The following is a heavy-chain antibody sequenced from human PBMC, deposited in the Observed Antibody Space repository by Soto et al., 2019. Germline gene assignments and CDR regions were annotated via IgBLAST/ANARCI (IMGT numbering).Heavy chain of an antibody. CDR1: GGSSKNYY. Sequence: EALYVKCIDPGGSSKNYYWSWIRQSPGKGLEWMGYVYSTGSTHYNPSLKSRLTMSVDTSKSHFSLRLTSVTTADTATYYCARADRFCVSISSIHLWGQG. D-gene: IGHD2-21*01. CDR3: ARADRFCVSISSIHL. J-gene: IGHJ4*02. CDR2: VYSTGST. V-gene: IGHV4-59*01.